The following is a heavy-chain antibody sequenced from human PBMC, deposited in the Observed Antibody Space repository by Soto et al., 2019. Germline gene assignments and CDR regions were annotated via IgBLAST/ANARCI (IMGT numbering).Heavy chain of an antibody. Sequence: RAAVRVSCKVSGDTLTELSMHWVRQAPGKGVEWMGGFDPEDGGAIYAQKFQVGVTMTEDTSTDTAYMELSSLRSEDTAVYYCATYPEGYSSSWYRSFDYWGQGTLVTVSS. J-gene: IGHJ4*02. V-gene: IGHV1-24*01. CDR2: FDPEDGGA. CDR3: ATYPEGYSSSWYRSFDY. CDR1: GDTLTELS. D-gene: IGHD6-13*01.